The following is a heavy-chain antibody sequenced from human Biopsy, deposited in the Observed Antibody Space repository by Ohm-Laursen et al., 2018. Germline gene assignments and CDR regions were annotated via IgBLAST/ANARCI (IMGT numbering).Heavy chain of an antibody. D-gene: IGHD1-20*01. CDR3: ARVDRYNFDHYIMDA. CDR2: IYYSGRP. CDR1: GDSIARYY. Sequence: SDTLSLTWPVSGDSIARYYWTWIRQSPGKGLEWIAYIYYSGRPNYNPSLKGRVVISVDRSRNQFFLKLTSATAADTAIYYCARVDRYNFDHYIMDAWGRGTTVTVSS. V-gene: IGHV4-59*07. J-gene: IGHJ6*02.